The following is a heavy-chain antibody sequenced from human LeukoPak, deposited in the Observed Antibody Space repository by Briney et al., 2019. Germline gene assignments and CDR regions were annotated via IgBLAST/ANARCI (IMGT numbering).Heavy chain of an antibody. CDR2: INPNSGGT. Sequence: ASVKVSCKASGYTFTGYYMHWVRQAPGQGLEWMGWINPNSGGTNYAQKFQGRVAMTGDTSISTAYMDLSRLRSDDTAVYYCAREPRHLIVVVPAATLDYWGQGTLVTVSS. D-gene: IGHD2-2*01. CDR1: GYTFTGYY. J-gene: IGHJ4*02. CDR3: AREPRHLIVVVPAATLDY. V-gene: IGHV1-2*02.